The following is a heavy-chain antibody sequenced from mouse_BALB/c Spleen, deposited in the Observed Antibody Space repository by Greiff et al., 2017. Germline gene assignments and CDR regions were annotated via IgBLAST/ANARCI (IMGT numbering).Heavy chain of an antibody. V-gene: IGHV5-17*02. Sequence: EVQLVESGGGLVQPGGSRKLSCAASGFTFSSFGMHWVRQAPEKGLEWVAYISSGSSTIYYADTVKGRFTISRDNPKNTLFLQMTSLRSEDTAMYYCARGRGTDWGQGTSVTVSS. CDR1: GFTFSSFG. D-gene: IGHD3-1*01. CDR3: ARGRGTD. CDR2: ISSGSSTI. J-gene: IGHJ4*01.